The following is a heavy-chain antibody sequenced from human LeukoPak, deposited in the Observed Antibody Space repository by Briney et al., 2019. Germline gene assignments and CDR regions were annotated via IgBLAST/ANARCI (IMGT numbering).Heavy chain of an antibody. CDR1: GGTFSTYA. CDR2: IIPIFGTA. J-gene: IGHJ4*02. V-gene: IGHV1-69*05. Sequence: RASVKVSCKASGGTFSTYAISWVRQAPGQGLEWMGGIIPIFGTANYAQKFQGRVTITTDESTSTAYMELSSLRSEDTAVYYCARYYPPRYYFDYWGQGTLVTVSS. CDR3: ARYYPPRYYFDY. D-gene: IGHD3-10*01.